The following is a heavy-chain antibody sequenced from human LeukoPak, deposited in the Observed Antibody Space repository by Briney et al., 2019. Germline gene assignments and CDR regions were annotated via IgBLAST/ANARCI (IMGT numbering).Heavy chain of an antibody. J-gene: IGHJ4*02. D-gene: IGHD2/OR15-2a*01. CDR2: IKPGSGFT. V-gene: IGHV1-2*02. CDR3: STEDKYCKTTTCDDY. CDR1: GYDFTDRY. Sequence: ASVKVSCKASGYDFTDRYMHWVRQVPGQGLEWMGFIKPGSGFTNYAEKFQDRVTMSRDTSITTVYMELSSLGSGDTALYYCSTEDKYCKTTTCDDYWGQGTLVTVSS.